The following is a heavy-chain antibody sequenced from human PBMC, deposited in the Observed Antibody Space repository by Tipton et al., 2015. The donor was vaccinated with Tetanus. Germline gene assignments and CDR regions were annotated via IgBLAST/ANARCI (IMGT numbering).Heavy chain of an antibody. D-gene: IGHD6-13*01. J-gene: IGHJ5*02. CDR1: GGSISSYY. V-gene: IGHV4-59*01. Sequence: PGLVKPSETLSLTCTVSGGSISSYYWSWIRQPPGKGLEWIGYIYYSGSTNYNPSLKSRVTISIDKSKNQFSLKLSSVTAADTAVDYCACNPNIAAAGTGEDSCWFFPWGQGTLVTVSS. CDR3: ACNPNIAAAGTGEDSCWFFP. CDR2: IYYSGST.